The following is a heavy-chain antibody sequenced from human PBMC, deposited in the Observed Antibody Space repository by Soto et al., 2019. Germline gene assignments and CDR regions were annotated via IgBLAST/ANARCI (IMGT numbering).Heavy chain of an antibody. CDR3: ARRNSDYYFDY. CDR2: IYYSGST. D-gene: IGHD1-7*01. CDR1: GGSISSYY. J-gene: IGHJ4*02. V-gene: IGHV4-59*08. Sequence: SETLSLTCTVSGGSISSYYWSWIRQPPGKGLELIGYIYYSGSTNYNPSLKSRVTISVDTSKNQFSLKLSSVTAADTAVYYCARRNSDYYFDYWGQGALVTVSS.